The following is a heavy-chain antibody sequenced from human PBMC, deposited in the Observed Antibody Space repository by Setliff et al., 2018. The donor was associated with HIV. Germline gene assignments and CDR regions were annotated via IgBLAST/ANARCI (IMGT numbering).Heavy chain of an antibody. J-gene: IGHJ4*02. V-gene: IGHV4-39*01. Sequence: LSLTCNVSGDSISSGTYYWGWVRQAPGKGLEWIGSIFYSGDAHYNPSLKRRVTISVDTSKNQLSLKVRSVTAADTALYYCARVGVRNWNDDGIDYWGQGTLVTVS. CDR2: IFYSGDA. CDR1: GDSISSGTYY. CDR3: ARVGVRNWNDDGIDY. D-gene: IGHD1-1*01.